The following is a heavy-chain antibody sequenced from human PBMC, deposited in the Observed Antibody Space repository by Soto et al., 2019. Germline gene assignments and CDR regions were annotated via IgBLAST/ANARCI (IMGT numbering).Heavy chain of an antibody. Sequence: GGSLRLSCAASGFTVSSKYMSWVRQAPGKGLEWVSVIYSGGSTYYADSVKGRFTISRDNSKNTLYLQMNSLRAEDTAVYYCARSPSPGLPYYWGQGTLVTVSS. CDR2: IYSGGST. V-gene: IGHV3-53*01. J-gene: IGHJ4*02. CDR3: ARSPSPGLPYY. D-gene: IGHD4-17*01. CDR1: GFTVSSKY.